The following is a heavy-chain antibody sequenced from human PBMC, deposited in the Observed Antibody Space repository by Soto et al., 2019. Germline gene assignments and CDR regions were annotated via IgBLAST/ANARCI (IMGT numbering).Heavy chain of an antibody. CDR2: IYYSGST. Sequence: QVQLQESGPGLVKPSETLSLTCTVSGGSISSYYWSWIRQPPGKGLEWIGYIYYSGSTNYNPSLKRRVTISVDPSKNQFSLKLSSVTAADTAVYYCARLECSGGSCYSGYWGQGTLVTVSS. V-gene: IGHV4-59*01. J-gene: IGHJ4*02. CDR1: GGSISSYY. CDR3: ARLECSGGSCYSGY. D-gene: IGHD2-15*01.